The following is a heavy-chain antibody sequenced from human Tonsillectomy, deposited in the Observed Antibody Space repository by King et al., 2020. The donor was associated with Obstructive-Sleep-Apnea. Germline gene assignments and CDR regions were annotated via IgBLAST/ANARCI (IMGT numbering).Heavy chain of an antibody. D-gene: IGHD6-19*01. Sequence: VQLVESGGGVVKPGGSLRLSCASSGFTFPDCEYYMNWIRPAPGKWLKWFAYVSSTGTYIKYADSLKGRFTISRDNAENSVYLQMNSLRADDTALYFCARESGDWLVDSWGQGTLVIVSS. CDR2: VSSTGTYI. V-gene: IGHV3-11*06. CDR1: GFTFPDCEYY. J-gene: IGHJ4*02. CDR3: ARESGDWLVDS.